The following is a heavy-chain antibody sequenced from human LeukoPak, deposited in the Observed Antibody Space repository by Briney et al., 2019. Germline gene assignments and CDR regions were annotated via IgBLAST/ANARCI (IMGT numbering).Heavy chain of an antibody. D-gene: IGHD3-3*01. J-gene: IGHJ4*02. CDR1: GFTLSSYG. CDR3: TRRRAITIFGVVTSKKKYYFNY. Sequence: GESLRLSCAASGFTLSSYGMHWVRQAPGKGLEWVAFIRYDGSNKYYADSVKRRFTISRENSKNTLYLRMNSLRAEDRAVYYCTRRRAITIFGVVTSKKKYYFNYWGQGTLVTVSS. V-gene: IGHV3-30*02. CDR2: IRYDGSNK.